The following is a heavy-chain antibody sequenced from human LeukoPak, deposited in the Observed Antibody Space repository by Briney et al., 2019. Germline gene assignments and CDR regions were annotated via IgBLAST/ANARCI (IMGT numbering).Heavy chain of an antibody. CDR1: GYTFTDYY. CDR2: INPHNGGT. D-gene: IGHD3-22*01. J-gene: IGHJ4*02. Sequence: GASVKVSCKASGYTFTDYYMHWVRHAPGQGLVWMGWINPHNGGTNYAQKFQGRVTMTRDTSISTAYLYLSSLKSDDTAVYYWASRTGYYYRSCYFPDYWGQGTLVTVSS. V-gene: IGHV1-2*02. CDR3: ASRTGYYYRSCYFPDY.